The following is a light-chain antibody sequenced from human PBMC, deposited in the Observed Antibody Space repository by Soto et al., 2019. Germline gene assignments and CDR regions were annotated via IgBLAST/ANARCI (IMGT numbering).Light chain of an antibody. V-gene: IGKV3-20*01. CDR1: QSVSSY. Sequence: EIVLTQSPGTLSLSPGERATLSCRASQSVSSYLAWYQQKPGQAPRLLIYGVSSRATGIPDRFSGSGSGTDFTLTISRLEPEDFAVYYCQQYVTSSPRTFGQGTKVEIK. CDR3: QQYVTSSPRT. CDR2: GVS. J-gene: IGKJ1*01.